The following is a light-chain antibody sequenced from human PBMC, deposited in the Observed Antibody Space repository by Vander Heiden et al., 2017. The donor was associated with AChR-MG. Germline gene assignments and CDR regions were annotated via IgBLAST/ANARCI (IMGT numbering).Light chain of an antibody. V-gene: IGKV4-1*01. J-gene: IGKJ2*01. Sequence: DIVMTQSPDSLAVSLGERATINCKSSHSVLYTSNKKNYLTWFQQKPGQPPKVLIYWASTRESGVPDRFSGSGSGTNFTLTISSLQAEDVAVYYCQQSYNSYTFGQGTKLEIK. CDR1: HSVLYTSNKKNY. CDR3: QQSYNSYT. CDR2: WAS.